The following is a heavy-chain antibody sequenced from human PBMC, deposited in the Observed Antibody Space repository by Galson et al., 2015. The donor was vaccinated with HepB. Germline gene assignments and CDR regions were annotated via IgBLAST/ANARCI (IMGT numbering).Heavy chain of an antibody. V-gene: IGHV3-48*01. CDR1: GLTFSNYS. Sequence: SLRLSCAVSGLTFSNYSMNWVRQAPGKGPEWVSYISSGSSTIYYADSVKGRFAISRDNAKKSLYPQMNSLRAEDTAVYYCARGGKNGAWGQGTLVTVSP. J-gene: IGHJ5*02. D-gene: IGHD4-23*01. CDR2: ISSGSSTI. CDR3: ARGGKNGA.